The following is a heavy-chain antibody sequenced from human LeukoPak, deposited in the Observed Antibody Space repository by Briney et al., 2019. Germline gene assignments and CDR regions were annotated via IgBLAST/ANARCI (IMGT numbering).Heavy chain of an antibody. CDR3: AKYYYDSYEGYYFDY. D-gene: IGHD3-22*01. CDR2: INPNSGGT. J-gene: IGHJ4*02. Sequence: ASVKVSCKASGYTFTGYYMHWVRQAPGQGLEWMGWINPNSGGTNNAQKFQGRVTMTRDTSISTAYMELSRLKSDDTAFYYCAKYYYDSYEGYYFDYWGQGTLVTVSS. V-gene: IGHV1-2*02. CDR1: GYTFTGYY.